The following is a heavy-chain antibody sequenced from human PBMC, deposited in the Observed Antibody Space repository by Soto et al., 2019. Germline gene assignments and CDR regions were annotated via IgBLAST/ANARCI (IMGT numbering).Heavy chain of an antibody. CDR2: INPNSGGT. CDR1: GYTFTAYY. V-gene: IGHV1-2*02. D-gene: IGHD5-12*01. J-gene: IGHJ5*02. CDR3: VRGGGRGYNELDP. Sequence: QVQLVHSGAEVKKPGASVKVSCKASGYTFTAYYMHWVRQAPGQGLEWMGWINPNSGGTYHAQNFQGRVTMTRDTSTTTAYMELASLRSDDTAVYYCVRGGGRGYNELDPWGHGTLVIVSS.